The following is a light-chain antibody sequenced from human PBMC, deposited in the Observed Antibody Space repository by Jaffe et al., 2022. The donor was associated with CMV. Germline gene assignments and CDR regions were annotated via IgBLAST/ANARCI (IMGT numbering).Light chain of an antibody. J-gene: IGLJ1*01. CDR1: SSDVGAYNY. CDR3: FSFADNHNYV. Sequence: QSALTQPPSASASPGQSVTISCTGASSDVGAYNYVSWYQQHPGKAPKLMIYEVNKRPSGVPDRFSGSKSGNTASLTVSGLQPEDEADYYCFSFADNHNYVFGTGTKVTIL. CDR2: EVN. V-gene: IGLV2-8*01.